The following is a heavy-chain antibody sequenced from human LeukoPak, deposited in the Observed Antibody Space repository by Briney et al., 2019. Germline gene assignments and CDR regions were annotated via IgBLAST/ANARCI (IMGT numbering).Heavy chain of an antibody. V-gene: IGHV3-21*06. CDR3: ARDRANWDPSDY. CDR1: GFTFSSYA. Sequence: GGSLRLSCAASGFTFSSYAMSWVRQAPGKGLEWVSSITGSSRYIFYADSVKGRFTISRDNAKNSLYLQMDSLRAEDTAVYYCARDRANWDPSDYWGQGTSVTVSS. D-gene: IGHD7-27*01. J-gene: IGHJ4*02. CDR2: ITGSSRYI.